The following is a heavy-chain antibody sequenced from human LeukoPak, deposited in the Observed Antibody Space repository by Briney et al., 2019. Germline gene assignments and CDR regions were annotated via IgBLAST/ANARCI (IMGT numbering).Heavy chain of an antibody. CDR2: IRQDGSEK. Sequence: GGSLRLSCAASGFTFSNYWMSWVRQAPGKVLEWVAKIRQDGSEKSYVGSVEGRFTISRDNAKNSLYLQLNSLRAEDTAVYYCATESRSTSWDYWGQGTLVTVSS. D-gene: IGHD2-2*01. V-gene: IGHV3-7*01. CDR1: GFTFSNYW. J-gene: IGHJ4*02. CDR3: ATESRSTSWDY.